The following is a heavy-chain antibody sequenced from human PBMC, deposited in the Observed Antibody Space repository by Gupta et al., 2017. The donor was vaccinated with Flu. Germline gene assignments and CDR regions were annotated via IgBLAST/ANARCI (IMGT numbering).Heavy chain of an antibody. CDR3: AKGMALGPAVNGDDD. V-gene: IGHV3-23*01. Sequence: GGGLVLPGRSLRLSCPASGFTFSNYAMSWARQAPGKGLEWVSCMSGDGDSTYYADSVKGRFTISRDNSQNILFLQLGSLRADDTAVYYCAKGMALGPAVNGDDDWGQGTLVTVSS. J-gene: IGHJ4*02. CDR2: MSGDGDST. D-gene: IGHD7-27*01. CDR1: GFTFSNYA.